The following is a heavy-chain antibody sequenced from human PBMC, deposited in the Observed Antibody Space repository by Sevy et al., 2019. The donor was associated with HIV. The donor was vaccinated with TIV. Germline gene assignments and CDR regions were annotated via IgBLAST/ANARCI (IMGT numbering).Heavy chain of an antibody. V-gene: IGHV1-2*06. J-gene: IGHJ5*02. CDR1: GYTFTGYY. CDR2: INPNSGGT. D-gene: IGHD2-2*01. CDR3: ARESGYCSSTSCYPWFDP. Sequence: ASVKVSCKASGYTFTGYYMHWVRQAPGQGLEWMGRINPNSGGTNYAQKFQGRVTMTRDTSISTAYMGLSRLRSDDTAVYYCARESGYCSSTSCYPWFDPWGQGTLVTVSS.